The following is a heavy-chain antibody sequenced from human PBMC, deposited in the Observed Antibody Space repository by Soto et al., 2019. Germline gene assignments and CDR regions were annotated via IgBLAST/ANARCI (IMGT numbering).Heavy chain of an antibody. CDR2: IIPIFGTA. J-gene: IGHJ6*02. Sequence: SVKVSCKASGGSLSTNPISWVRQAPGQGLEWMGGIIPIFGTANYAQKFQGRVTITADESTSTAYMELSSLRSEDTAVYYCARDRDAITMVRGVIGSRYYYYGMDVWGQGTTVTVSS. CDR1: GGSLSTNP. CDR3: ARDRDAITMVRGVIGSRYYYYGMDV. V-gene: IGHV1-69*13. D-gene: IGHD3-10*01.